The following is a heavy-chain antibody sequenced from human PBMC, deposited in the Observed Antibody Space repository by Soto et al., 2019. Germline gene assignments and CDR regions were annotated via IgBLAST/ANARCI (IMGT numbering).Heavy chain of an antibody. D-gene: IGHD3-10*01. CDR3: ARAGITRGAFDI. Sequence: ASVKVSCKASGYTFTSYAMHWVRQAPGQRLEWMGWINAGNGNTKYSQKFQGRVTITRDTSASTAYMELSSLRSEDTAVYYCARAGITRGAFDIWGQGTMVTVSS. J-gene: IGHJ3*02. V-gene: IGHV1-3*01. CDR2: INAGNGNT. CDR1: GYTFTSYA.